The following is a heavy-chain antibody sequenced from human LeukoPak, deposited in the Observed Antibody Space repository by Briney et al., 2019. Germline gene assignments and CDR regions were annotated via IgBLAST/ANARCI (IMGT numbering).Heavy chain of an antibody. CDR2: INHSGST. V-gene: IGHV4-34*01. CDR1: GGSFSGYY. J-gene: IGHJ6*02. D-gene: IGHD3-22*01. CDR3: ARGRSGYYYLFASLYYYYGMDV. Sequence: SETLSLTCAVYGGSFSGYYWSWIRQPPGKGLEWIGEINHSGSTNYNPSLKSRVTISVDTSKNQFSLKLSSVTAADTAVYYCARGRSGYYYLFASLYYYYGMDVWGQGTTVTVSS.